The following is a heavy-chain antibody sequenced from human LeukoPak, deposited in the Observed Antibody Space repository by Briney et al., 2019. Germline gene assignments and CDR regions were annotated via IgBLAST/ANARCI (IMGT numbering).Heavy chain of an antibody. V-gene: IGHV1-18*01. CDR1: GYTFTSYG. CDR3: ARDKYKFPGYCSGGSCYDFDY. Sequence: GASVKVSCKASGYTFTSYGISWVRQAPGQGLGWMGWISAYNGNTNYAQKFQGRVTITADESTSTAYMELSSLRSEDTAVYYCARDKYKFPGYCSGGSCYDFDYWGQGTLVTVSS. D-gene: IGHD2-15*01. J-gene: IGHJ4*02. CDR2: ISAYNGNT.